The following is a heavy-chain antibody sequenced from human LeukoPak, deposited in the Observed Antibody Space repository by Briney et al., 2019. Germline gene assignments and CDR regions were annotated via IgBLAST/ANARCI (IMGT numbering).Heavy chain of an antibody. CDR1: GYTFTGYY. J-gene: IGHJ4*02. V-gene: IGHV1-2*02. Sequence: GASVKVSCKASGYTFTGYYMHWVRQAPGQGLEWMGWINPNSGGTNYAQKFQGRVTMTRDTSISTAYMELSRLRSDDTAVYYCARELGYCTNGVCRHFDYWGQGTLVTVSS. D-gene: IGHD2-8*01. CDR2: INPNSGGT. CDR3: ARELGYCTNGVCRHFDY.